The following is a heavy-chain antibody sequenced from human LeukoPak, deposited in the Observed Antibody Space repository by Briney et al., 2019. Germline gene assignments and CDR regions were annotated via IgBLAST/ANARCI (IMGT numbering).Heavy chain of an antibody. CDR2: ISSSSSTI. V-gene: IGHV3-48*04. CDR1: GFTFSSYS. CDR3: ASSLYYYDSSGYYEGDY. D-gene: IGHD3-22*01. J-gene: IGHJ4*02. Sequence: GGSLRLSCAASGFTFSSYSMNWVRQAPGKGLEWVSYISSSSSTIYYADFVKGRFTISRDNAKNSLYLQMNSLRAEDTAVYYCASSLYYYDSSGYYEGDYWGQGTLVTVSS.